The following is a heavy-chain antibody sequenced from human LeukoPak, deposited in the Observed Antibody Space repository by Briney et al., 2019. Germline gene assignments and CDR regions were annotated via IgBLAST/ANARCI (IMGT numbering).Heavy chain of an antibody. J-gene: IGHJ4*02. CDR2: ISGSGDST. V-gene: IGHV3-23*01. CDR1: GFTFSNYG. CDR3: AKDSAYYYDSSGYYYD. Sequence: GGSLRLSCAASGFTFSNYGMSWVRQAPGKGLEWVSGISGSGDSTYYADSVKGRFTISRDNSKNTVYLQMNSLRAEDTAMYYCAKDSAYYYDSSGYYYDWGQGTLVTVSS. D-gene: IGHD3-22*01.